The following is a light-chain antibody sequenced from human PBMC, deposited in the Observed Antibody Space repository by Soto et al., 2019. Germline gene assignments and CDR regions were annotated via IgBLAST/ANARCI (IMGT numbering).Light chain of an antibody. CDR2: GAS. J-gene: IGKJ1*01. CDR3: QQYGASVWT. CDR1: QSVSSNY. V-gene: IGKV3-20*01. Sequence: EIVLTQSPGTLSLSPGERATLSCRASQSVSSNYLGWYQEKTGQAPRLLIYGASSRATGIPDRFSGSGSGTDFTLSISRLEPEDFAVYYCQQYGASVWTFGQGTKVEIK.